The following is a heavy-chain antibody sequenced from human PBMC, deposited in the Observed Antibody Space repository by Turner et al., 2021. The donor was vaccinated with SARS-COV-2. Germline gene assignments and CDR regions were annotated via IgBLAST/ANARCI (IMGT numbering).Heavy chain of an antibody. Sequence: EVQLVESGGGLIQPGGSLRLSCAASGFTVSSNYMNWVRQAPGKGLEWVSVMYSGGSTFYADSVKGRFTISRDNSKNTLYLQMNSLRAEDTAVYYCAREAPLGVNSMAFDYWGQGTLVTVSS. CDR2: MYSGGST. V-gene: IGHV3-53*01. D-gene: IGHD3-10*01. CDR1: GFTVSSNY. CDR3: AREAPLGVNSMAFDY. J-gene: IGHJ4*02.